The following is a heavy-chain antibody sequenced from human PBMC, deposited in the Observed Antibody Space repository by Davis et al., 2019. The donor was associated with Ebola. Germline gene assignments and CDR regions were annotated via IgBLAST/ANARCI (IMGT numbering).Heavy chain of an antibody. CDR3: ARGGGDVLLWFGELSN. Sequence: SETLSLTCTVSGGSVSSGSYYWSWIRQPPGKGLEWIGYIYYSGSTNYNPSLKSRVTISVDTSKNQFSLKLSSVTAADTAVYYCARGGGDVLLWFGELSNWGQGTLVTVSS. CDR1: GGSVSSGSYY. D-gene: IGHD3-10*01. CDR2: IYYSGST. J-gene: IGHJ4*02. V-gene: IGHV4-61*01.